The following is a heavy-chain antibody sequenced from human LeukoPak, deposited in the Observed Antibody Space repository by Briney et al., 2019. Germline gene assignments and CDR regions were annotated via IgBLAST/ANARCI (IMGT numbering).Heavy chain of an antibody. V-gene: IGHV4-30-2*01. Sequence: ASETLSLTCAVSGGSISSGGYSWSWIRQPPGKGLEWIGYIYHSGSTYYNPSLKSRVTISVDRSKNQFSLKLGSVTAADTAVYYCARVGSGAVDYWGQGALVTVSS. CDR2: IYHSGST. J-gene: IGHJ4*02. D-gene: IGHD6-25*01. CDR3: ARVGSGAVDY. CDR1: GGSISSGGYS.